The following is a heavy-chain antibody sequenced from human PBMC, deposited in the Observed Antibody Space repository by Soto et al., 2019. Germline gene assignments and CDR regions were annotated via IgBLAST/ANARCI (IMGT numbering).Heavy chain of an antibody. CDR2: INPGGST. V-gene: IGHV4-34*01. J-gene: IGHJ4*02. CDR3: ARDFRTYPHSFDY. Sequence: SETLSLTCAVYGGSFSGYYWTWIRQPPGTGLEWIGEINPGGSTYYNPSLKSRVTISVDTSKNQFSLKLTSVTAADTAVYYCARDFRTYPHSFDYWGQGTLVTVS. D-gene: IGHD3-3*01. CDR1: GGSFSGYY.